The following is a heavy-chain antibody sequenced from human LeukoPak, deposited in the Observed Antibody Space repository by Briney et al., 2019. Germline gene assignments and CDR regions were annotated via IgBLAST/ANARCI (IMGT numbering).Heavy chain of an antibody. CDR1: GGAFSGYY. J-gene: IGHJ3*02. D-gene: IGHD2-21*02. CDR2: INHSGGT. V-gene: IGHV4-34*01. CDR3: ARVLLGTYCGGDCYRDDAFDI. Sequence: SETLSLTCAVYGGAFSGYYWGWIRQPPGKGLEWIGEINHSGGTNYNPSLKSRVTISVDTSKNQFSLELSSVTAADTAVYYCARVLLGTYCGGDCYRDDAFDIWGQGTMVTVSS.